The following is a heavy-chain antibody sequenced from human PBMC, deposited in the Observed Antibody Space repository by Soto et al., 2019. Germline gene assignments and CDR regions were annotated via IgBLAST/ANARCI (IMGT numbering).Heavy chain of an antibody. CDR3: ATQLYLHPWLEP. V-gene: IGHV4-59*02. CDR2: IFYSVSN. J-gene: IGHJ5*02. Sequence: SETLSLAWTVSGGSVSTYYWSWIRQPPGKGLEWIWYIFYSVSNNYNPSLESRVTISVNPSKNQFSLKLGSVTAADTAVYYCATQLYLHPWLEPWGQGNMVNVSS. CDR1: GGSVSTYY. D-gene: IGHD3-10*01.